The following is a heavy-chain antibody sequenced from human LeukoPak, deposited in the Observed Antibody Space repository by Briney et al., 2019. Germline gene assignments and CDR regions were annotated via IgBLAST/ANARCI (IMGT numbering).Heavy chain of an antibody. V-gene: IGHV1-69*04. CDR3: ARVVRSSSSQYYFYY. CDR2: IIPILGIA. Sequence: SVKVSCKASGGTFSSYAISWVRQAPGQGLEWMGRIIPILGIANYAQKFQGRVTITADKSTSTAYMELSSLRSEATAVYYCARVVRSSSSQYYFYYWGQGALVTVSS. D-gene: IGHD6-6*01. CDR1: GGTFSSYA. J-gene: IGHJ4*02.